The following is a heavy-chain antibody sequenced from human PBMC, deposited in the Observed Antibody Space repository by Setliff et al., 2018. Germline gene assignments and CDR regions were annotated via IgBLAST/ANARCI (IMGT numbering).Heavy chain of an antibody. CDR1: GYAFTDNY. CDR2: INPKTGGT. J-gene: IGHJ3*01. Sequence: ASVKVSCKTSGYAFTDNYIHWVRQAPGQGLEWMGWINPKTGGTNLAQKFQGWVSMTRDTSITTAYTELSRLTSDDMAVYFCARSDHLVVDGFDVWGQGTMVTVSS. V-gene: IGHV1-2*04. CDR3: ARSDHLVVDGFDV. D-gene: IGHD3-16*01.